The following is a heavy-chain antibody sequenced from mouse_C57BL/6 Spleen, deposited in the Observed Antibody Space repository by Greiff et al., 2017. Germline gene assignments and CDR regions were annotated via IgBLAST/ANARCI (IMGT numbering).Heavy chain of an antibody. J-gene: IGHJ3*01. CDR1: GYTFTEYT. D-gene: IGHD4-1*01. V-gene: IGHV1-62-2*01. CDR2: FYPGSGSI. Sequence: QVQLVEWGVEVVKPGASVKLSCKASGYTFTEYTIYWVKQRSGQGLEWIGWFYPGSGSIKYNEKFKDKVTLTADNSSSTVYMELSRLTSEDSAVYFCARHEDAVTGTVFAYWGEGTLVSVSA. CDR3: ARHEDAVTGTVFAY.